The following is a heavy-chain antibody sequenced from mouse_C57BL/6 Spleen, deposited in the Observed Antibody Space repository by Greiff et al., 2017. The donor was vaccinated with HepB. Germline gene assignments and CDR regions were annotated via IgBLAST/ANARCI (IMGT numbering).Heavy chain of an antibody. V-gene: IGHV1-53*01. Sequence: QVQLQQPGTELVKPGASVKLSCKASGYTFTSYWMHWVKQRPGQGLEWIGNINPSNGGTNYNEKFKSKATLTVDKSSSTAYMQLSSLTSEDSAVYYCARSGAIDYDEDYYFDYWGQGTTLTVSS. CDR3: ARSGAIDYDEDYYFDY. J-gene: IGHJ2*01. CDR2: INPSNGGT. D-gene: IGHD2-4*01. CDR1: GYTFTSYW.